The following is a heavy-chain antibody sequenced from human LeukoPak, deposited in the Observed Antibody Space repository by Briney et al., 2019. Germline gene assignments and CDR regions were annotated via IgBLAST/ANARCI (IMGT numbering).Heavy chain of an antibody. CDR3: AKEVGYGSPYFDY. Sequence: GRSLRLSCAASGFTFSNYGMHWVRQAPGKELEWVALISFDESSEYYADSVKGRFSISRDNSKNTLYLQMNNARVDDTAVYYCAKEVGYGSPYFDYWGQGTLVTVSS. CDR2: ISFDESSE. D-gene: IGHD5-12*01. J-gene: IGHJ4*02. V-gene: IGHV3-30*18. CDR1: GFTFSNYG.